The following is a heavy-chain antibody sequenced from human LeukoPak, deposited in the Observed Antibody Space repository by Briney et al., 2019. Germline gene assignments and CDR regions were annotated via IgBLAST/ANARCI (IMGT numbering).Heavy chain of an antibody. CDR2: IKSKTDGGTT. CDR1: GFTFSNAW. CDR3: TTAGDSYYDSSGYQRDDY. J-gene: IGHJ4*02. D-gene: IGHD3-22*01. V-gene: IGHV3-15*01. Sequence: PGGSLRLSCAASGFTFSNAWMSWVRQAPGKGLEWVGRIKSKTDGGTTDYAAPVKGRFTISRDDSKNTLYLQMNSLKTEDTAVYYCTTAGDSYYDSSGYQRDDYWGQGTLVTVSS.